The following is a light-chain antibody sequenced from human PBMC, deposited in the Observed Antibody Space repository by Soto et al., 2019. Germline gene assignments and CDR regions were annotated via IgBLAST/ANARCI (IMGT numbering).Light chain of an antibody. Sequence: EIVLTQSPATLSLSPGERDTLSCRASQSVISYLAWYQQKPGQVPRLLIYDTSNRATGIPARFSGSGSGTDFALTISSLEPEDFAVYYCQQRYSWPPITFGQGTQLEIK. V-gene: IGKV3-11*01. J-gene: IGKJ5*01. CDR3: QQRYSWPPIT. CDR1: QSVISY. CDR2: DTS.